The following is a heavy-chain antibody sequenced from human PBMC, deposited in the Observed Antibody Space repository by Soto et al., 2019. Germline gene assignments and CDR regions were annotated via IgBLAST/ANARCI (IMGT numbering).Heavy chain of an antibody. CDR2: ISGSGGST. J-gene: IGHJ3*02. V-gene: IGHV3-23*01. D-gene: IGHD2-2*01. CDR1: GFTFSSYA. Sequence: GGSLRLSCAASGFTFSSYAMSWVRQAPGKGLEWVSAISGSGGSTYYADSVKGRFTISRDNSKNTLYLQMSSLRAEDTAVYYCAKDRSIVVVPAAMRDDAFDIWGQGTMVTVSS. CDR3: AKDRSIVVVPAAMRDDAFDI.